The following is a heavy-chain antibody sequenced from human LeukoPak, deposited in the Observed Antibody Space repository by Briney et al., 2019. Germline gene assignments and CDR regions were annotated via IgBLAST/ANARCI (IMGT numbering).Heavy chain of an antibody. CDR2: INHSGST. J-gene: IGHJ4*02. CDR3: ARIFRSWGGWVDY. V-gene: IGHV4-34*01. Sequence: SETLSLTCAVYGGSFSGYYWSWIRQPPGKGLEWIGEINHSGSTNYNPSLKSRVTISVDTSKNQFSLKLSSVTAADTAVYYCARIFRSWGGWVDYWGQGTLVTVSS. CDR1: GGSFSGYY. D-gene: IGHD6-13*01.